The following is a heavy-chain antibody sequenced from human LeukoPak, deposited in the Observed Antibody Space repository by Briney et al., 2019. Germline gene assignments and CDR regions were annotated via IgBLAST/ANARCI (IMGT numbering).Heavy chain of an antibody. J-gene: IGHJ4*02. Sequence: SETLSLICTVSGGSINTNTYYWGWIRQPPGRGLEWIGSIFYSGSTCYNPSLKSRVIISLDTSKNQFSLKLNSVTAADTAVYYCARRMVRGRGRLFFDYWGQGTLVTVSS. CDR2: IFYSGST. D-gene: IGHD3-10*01. V-gene: IGHV4-39*07. CDR3: ARRMVRGRGRLFFDY. CDR1: GGSINTNTYY.